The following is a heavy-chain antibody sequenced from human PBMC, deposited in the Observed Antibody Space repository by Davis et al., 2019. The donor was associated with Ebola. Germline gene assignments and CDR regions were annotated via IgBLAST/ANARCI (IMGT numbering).Heavy chain of an antibody. Sequence: GESLKISCAASGFTFDDFGMSWVRLIPAKGLEWVAGIHWNGASTSYAESVKGRFTISRDNDKNSLYVQMNSLRVEDTAVYYCARGSSGSGGSRYPYFDCWGQGTLVTVSS. J-gene: IGHJ4*02. CDR2: IHWNGAST. V-gene: IGHV3-20*04. CDR1: GFTFDDFG. D-gene: IGHD2-15*01. CDR3: ARGSSGSGGSRYPYFDC.